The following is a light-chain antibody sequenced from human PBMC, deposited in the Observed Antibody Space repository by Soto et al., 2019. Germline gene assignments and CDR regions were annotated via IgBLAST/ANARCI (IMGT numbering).Light chain of an antibody. CDR3: CSYAGSYTYV. CDR2: DVS. J-gene: IGLJ1*01. CDR1: SSDVGGYNY. V-gene: IGLV2-11*01. Sequence: QSVLTQPRSVSGSPGQSGPISCTGTSSDVGGYNYVSWYQQHPGKAPKLMIYDVSKRPSGVPDRFSGSKSGNTASLTISGLQAEDEADYYCCSYAGSYTYVFGTGTKVTVL.